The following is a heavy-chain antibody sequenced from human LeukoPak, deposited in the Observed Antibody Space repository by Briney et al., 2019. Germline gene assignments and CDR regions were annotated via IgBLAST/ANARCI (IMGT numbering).Heavy chain of an antibody. Sequence: GGSLRLSCTVSGFTFGDYAMSWVRQAPGKGLEWVGFIRSKAYGGTTEYAASVKGRFTISRDDSKSIAYLQMNSLKTEDTAVYYCTREGYSGTYYFDYWGQGTLVTVS. CDR2: IRSKAYGGTT. CDR3: TREGYSGTYYFDY. V-gene: IGHV3-49*04. D-gene: IGHD1-26*01. J-gene: IGHJ4*02. CDR1: GFTFGDYA.